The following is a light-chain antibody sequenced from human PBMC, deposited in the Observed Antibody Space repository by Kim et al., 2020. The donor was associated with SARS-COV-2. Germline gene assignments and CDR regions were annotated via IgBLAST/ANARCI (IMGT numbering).Light chain of an antibody. J-gene: IGLJ2*01. CDR3: QAWDSSTVV. V-gene: IGLV3-1*01. CDR1: KLGDKY. CDR2: QDS. Sequence: VSPRQTASITCSGDKLGDKYVCWYQQKPGQSPVLVIYQDSKRPSGIPERFSGSNSGNTATLTISGTQAMDEADYYCQAWDSSTVVFGGGTQLTVL.